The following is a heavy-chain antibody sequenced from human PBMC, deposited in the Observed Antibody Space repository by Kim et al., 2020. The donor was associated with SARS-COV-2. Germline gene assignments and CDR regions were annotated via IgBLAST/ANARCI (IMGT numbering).Heavy chain of an antibody. CDR2: INSDGSST. CDR3: AREGGLLWFGELSYFDY. V-gene: IGHV3-74*01. Sequence: GGSLRLSCAASGFTFSSYWMHWVRQAPGKGLVWVSRINSDGSSTSYADSVKGRFTISRDNAKNTLYLQMNSLRAEDTAVYYCAREGGLLWFGELSYFDYWGQGTLVTVSS. D-gene: IGHD3-10*01. J-gene: IGHJ4*02. CDR1: GFTFSSYW.